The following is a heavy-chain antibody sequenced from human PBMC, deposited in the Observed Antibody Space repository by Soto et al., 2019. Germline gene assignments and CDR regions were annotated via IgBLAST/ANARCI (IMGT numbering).Heavy chain of an antibody. CDR1: GFSFSSYA. V-gene: IGHV3-23*01. J-gene: IGHJ4*02. Sequence: DVQLSESGGGLVQSGGSLRLSCAASGFSFSSYAISWVRQAPGKGLEWVSTISGSDGKTYYADSVKGRFSISRDTSKNTLYLQMNSLRVDDTAVYYCAKWSYLDYWGQGTRVTVSS. D-gene: IGHD3-3*01. CDR3: AKWSYLDY. CDR2: ISGSDGKT.